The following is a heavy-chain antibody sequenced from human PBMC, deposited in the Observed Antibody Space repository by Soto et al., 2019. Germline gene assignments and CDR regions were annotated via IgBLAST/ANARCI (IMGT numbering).Heavy chain of an antibody. J-gene: IGHJ4*02. CDR2: ISRSSRYI. V-gene: IGHV3-21*01. CDR1: GFSFSSYS. D-gene: IGHD3-22*01. Sequence: GGSLRLSCAASGFSFSSYSMNWVRQAPGKGLEWVSSISRSSRYIYYADSVKGRFTISRDNAKNSLYLQMNSLRAEDTAVYYCARDYYDSFFDYWGQGTLVTVSS. CDR3: ARDYYDSFFDY.